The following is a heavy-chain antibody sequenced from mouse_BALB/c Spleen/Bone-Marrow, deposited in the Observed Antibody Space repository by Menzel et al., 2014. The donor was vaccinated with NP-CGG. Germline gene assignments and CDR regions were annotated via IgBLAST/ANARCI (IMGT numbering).Heavy chain of an antibody. CDR2: VNPSTGYT. CDR1: GYTFTSYW. D-gene: IGHD4-1*01. Sequence: QVQLQQSGAELAKPGASVKMSCKASGYTFTSYWMHWVKQRPGQGLEWIGYVNPSTGYTEYNQKFKDKATLTADKSSSTAYMQLSSLTSEDSAVYYCARGGNWDGSAYWGQGTLVTVSA. V-gene: IGHV1-7*01. J-gene: IGHJ3*01. CDR3: ARGGNWDGSAY.